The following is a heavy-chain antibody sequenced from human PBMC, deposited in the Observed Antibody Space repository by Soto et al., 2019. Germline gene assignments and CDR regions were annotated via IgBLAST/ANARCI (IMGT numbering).Heavy chain of an antibody. V-gene: IGHV1-46*01. CDR3: GREGSYYFDSRVDS. D-gene: IGHD3-22*01. J-gene: IGHJ4*02. Sequence: QVQLVQSGAEVVQPGATVKVSCKASGYAFCNNYMHWIRQAPGQGLEWMGIINPSGGSTSYSERFQGRVTMTSDTSPATAYLEVRGLRPEDTAVYYWGREGSYYFDSRVDSWGQGKLVTVSS. CDR1: GYAFCNNY. CDR2: INPSGGST.